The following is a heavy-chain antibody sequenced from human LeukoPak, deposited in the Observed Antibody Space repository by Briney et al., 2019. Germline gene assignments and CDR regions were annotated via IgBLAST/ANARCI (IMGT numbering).Heavy chain of an antibody. CDR2: ISSNGGST. D-gene: IGHD3-22*01. Sequence: GGSLRLSCAASGFTFSSYAMQWVRQAPGKGLEYVSAISSNGGSTYYANSVKGRFTISRDNSKNTLYLQMGSLRAEDMAVYYCARDHDSSGYYYGPYYGMDVWGQGTTVTVSS. CDR3: ARDHDSSGYYYGPYYGMDV. CDR1: GFTFSSYA. V-gene: IGHV3-64*01. J-gene: IGHJ6*02.